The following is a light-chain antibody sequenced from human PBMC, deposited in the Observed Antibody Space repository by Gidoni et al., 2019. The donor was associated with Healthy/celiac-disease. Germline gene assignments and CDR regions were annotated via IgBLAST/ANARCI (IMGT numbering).Light chain of an antibody. CDR2: SAS. J-gene: IGKJ2*01. V-gene: IGKV1-9*01. CDR3: QQLNSYPPYT. Sequence: DIQLTQSPSFLSASVGERVTITCRASQGISSYLAWYQQKPGKAPKLLIYSASTLQSGVPSRFSGSGSGTEFTLTISSLQPEDFATYYCQQLNSYPPYTFXQXTKLEIK. CDR1: QGISSY.